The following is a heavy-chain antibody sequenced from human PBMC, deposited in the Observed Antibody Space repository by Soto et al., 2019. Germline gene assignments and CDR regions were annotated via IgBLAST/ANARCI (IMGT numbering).Heavy chain of an antibody. CDR2: ISSSSSYM. CDR3: TTMATMSSSDY. D-gene: IGHD5-12*01. V-gene: IGHV3-21*01. CDR1: GFTFSTYS. J-gene: IGHJ4*02. Sequence: GGSLRLSCAASGFTFSTYSMNWVRQAPGKGLEWVSSISSSSSYMYYTDSVKGRFTISRDNAKNSLFLQMNSLRAEDTAIYYCTTMATMSSSDYWGQGTLVTVSS.